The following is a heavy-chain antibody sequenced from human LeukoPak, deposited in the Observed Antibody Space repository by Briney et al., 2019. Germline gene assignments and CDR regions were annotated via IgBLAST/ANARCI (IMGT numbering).Heavy chain of an antibody. D-gene: IGHD2-2*01. J-gene: IGHJ6*03. Sequence: GASVKVSCKASGGTFSSYAISWVRQAPGQGLEWMGGIIPIIGTANYAQKFQGRVTITADESTSTAYMELSSLRSEDTAVYYCARGTVVPAAMGYYYYMDVWGKGTTVTVSS. CDR3: ARGTVVPAAMGYYYYMDV. CDR1: GGTFSSYA. V-gene: IGHV1-69*13. CDR2: IIPIIGTA.